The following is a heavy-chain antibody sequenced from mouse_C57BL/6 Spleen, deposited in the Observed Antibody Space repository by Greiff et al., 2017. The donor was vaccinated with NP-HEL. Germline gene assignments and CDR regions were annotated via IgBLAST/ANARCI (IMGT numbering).Heavy chain of an antibody. CDR3: ARDYDYDVDAGFAY. CDR1: GYSFTDSN. J-gene: IGHJ3*01. CDR2: INPNYGTT. V-gene: IGHV1-39*01. D-gene: IGHD2-4*01. Sequence: EVKLMESGPELVKPGASVKISCKASGYSFTDSNMNWVKQSNGKSLEWIGVINPNYGTTSYNQKFKGKATLTVDQSSSTAYMQLNSLTSEDSAVYYCARDYDYDVDAGFAYWGQGTLVTVSA.